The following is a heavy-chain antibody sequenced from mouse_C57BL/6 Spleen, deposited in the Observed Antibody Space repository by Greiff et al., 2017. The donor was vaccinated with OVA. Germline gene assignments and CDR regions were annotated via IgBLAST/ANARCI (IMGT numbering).Heavy chain of an antibody. CDR2: INYDGSST. CDR3: AREGDYYGSSYDYFDV. J-gene: IGHJ1*03. D-gene: IGHD1-1*01. Sequence: EVKLVESEGGLVQPGSSMKLSCTASGFTFSDYYMAWVRQVPEKGLEWVANINYDGSSTYYLDFLKSRFIISRDNAKNILYLQMSSLKSEDTATYYCAREGDYYGSSYDYFDVWGTGTTVTVSS. V-gene: IGHV5-16*01. CDR1: GFTFSDYY.